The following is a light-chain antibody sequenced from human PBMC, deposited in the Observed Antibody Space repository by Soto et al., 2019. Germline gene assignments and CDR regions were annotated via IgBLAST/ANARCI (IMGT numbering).Light chain of an antibody. CDR1: SSDVGGYNY. V-gene: IGLV2-8*01. CDR3: TSYAGSNNLGV. CDR2: EVN. Sequence: QLVLTQPPSASGSPGQSVTISCTGTSSDVGGYNYVSWYQQYPGKAPKLMIYEVNKRPSGVPDRFSGSKSGNTASLTVSGLQAEDEADYYCTSYAGSNNLGVFGGGTKLTVL. J-gene: IGLJ3*02.